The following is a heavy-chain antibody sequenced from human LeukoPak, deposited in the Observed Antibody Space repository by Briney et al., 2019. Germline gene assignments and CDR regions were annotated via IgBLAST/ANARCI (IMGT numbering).Heavy chain of an antibody. J-gene: IGHJ4*02. CDR3: ASRYFDILTGYQYQGARDY. Sequence: SETLSLTCTVSGGSIINYSWSWIRQPAGKGLEWIGRVYTSGSTNYNPSLKSRVTMSVDTSKNQFSLKLSSVTAADTAVYYCASRYFDILTGYQYQGARDYWGQGTLVTVSS. V-gene: IGHV4-4*07. CDR1: GGSIINYS. CDR2: VYTSGST. D-gene: IGHD3-9*01.